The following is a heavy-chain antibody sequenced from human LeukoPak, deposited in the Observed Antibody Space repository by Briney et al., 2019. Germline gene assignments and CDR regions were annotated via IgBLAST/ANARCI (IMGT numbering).Heavy chain of an antibody. Sequence: GGSLTLSCAASGFTFSDYYMSWLRQAPGKGLEGVSYISSSGSTIYCADSVKGRFTISRDNAKNSLYLQMNSLRAEDTAVYYCARDETTRTDYWGQGTLVTVSS. V-gene: IGHV3-11*04. CDR2: ISSSGSTI. CDR3: ARDETTRTDY. D-gene: IGHD4-11*01. CDR1: GFTFSDYY. J-gene: IGHJ4*02.